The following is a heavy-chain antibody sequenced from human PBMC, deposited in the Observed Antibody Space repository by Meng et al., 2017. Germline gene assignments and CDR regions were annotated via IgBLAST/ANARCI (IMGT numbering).Heavy chain of an antibody. CDR2: IKQDGSEK. D-gene: IGHD4-17*01. Sequence: GESLKISCAASGFTFSSYWMSWVRQAPGKGLEWVANIKQDGSEKYYVDSVKGRFTISRDNAKNSLYLQMNSLRAEDTAVYYCASLTMTTVFNFDYWGQGKRVNGSS. CDR3: ASLTMTTVFNFDY. J-gene: IGHJ4*02. CDR1: GFTFSSYW. V-gene: IGHV3-7*01.